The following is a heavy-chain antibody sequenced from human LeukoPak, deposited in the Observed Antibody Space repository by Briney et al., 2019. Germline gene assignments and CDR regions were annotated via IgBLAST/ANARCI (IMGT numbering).Heavy chain of an antibody. Sequence: GGSLRLSCVASGFTFSASPIHWVRQASGKGLEWVGRIRIKADNYATSYGPSVKVRFTISRDDSKNTAYLQMSSLKTEDTAVYYCTSGDYNDYWGQGTLVTVSS. D-gene: IGHD4-17*01. CDR3: TSGDYNDY. J-gene: IGHJ4*02. CDR1: GFTFSASP. CDR2: IRIKADNYAT. V-gene: IGHV3-73*01.